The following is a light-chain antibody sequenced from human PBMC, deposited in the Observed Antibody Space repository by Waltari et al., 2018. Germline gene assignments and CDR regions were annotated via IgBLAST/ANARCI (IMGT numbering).Light chain of an antibody. J-gene: IGLJ3*02. CDR3: ATWDDSLNGRV. V-gene: IGLV1-44*01. CDR1: SSNIGRHT. Sequence: QSVLTQPPSASGTPGQGVTISCSGSSSNIGRHTVSWYQQFPGTAPQLLMPTDNQRPSGVPDRFSGSKSGTSASLAISGLQFEDEAQYFCATWDDSLNGRVFGGGTKVTVL. CDR2: TDN.